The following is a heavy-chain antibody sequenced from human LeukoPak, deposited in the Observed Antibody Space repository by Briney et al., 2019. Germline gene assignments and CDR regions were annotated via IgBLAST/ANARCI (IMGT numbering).Heavy chain of an antibody. CDR3: AKDDSFSRGWPYYFDY. CDR1: GFTFSSYG. D-gene: IGHD6-19*01. J-gene: IGHJ4*02. V-gene: IGHV3-30*02. Sequence: GGSLRLSCAASGFTFSSYGMHWVRQAPGKGREWVAFIRYDGSNKYYADSVKGRFTISRDNSKNTLYLQMNSLRAEDTAVYYCAKDDSFSRGWPYYFDYWGQGTLVTVSS. CDR2: IRYDGSNK.